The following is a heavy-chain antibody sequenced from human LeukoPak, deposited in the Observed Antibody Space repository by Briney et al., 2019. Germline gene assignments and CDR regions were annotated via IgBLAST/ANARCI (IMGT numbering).Heavy chain of an antibody. Sequence: ASVKVSCKASGYTFTSYGISWVRQAPGQGLERMGWISAYNGNTNYAQKLQGRVTMTTDTSTSTAYMELRSLRSDDTAVYYCARGQGPTYDFWSGYYFLSGRHQRYNWFDPWGQGTLVTVSS. CDR3: ARGQGPTYDFWSGYYFLSGRHQRYNWFDP. CDR2: ISAYNGNT. J-gene: IGHJ5*02. V-gene: IGHV1-18*01. CDR1: GYTFTSYG. D-gene: IGHD3-3*01.